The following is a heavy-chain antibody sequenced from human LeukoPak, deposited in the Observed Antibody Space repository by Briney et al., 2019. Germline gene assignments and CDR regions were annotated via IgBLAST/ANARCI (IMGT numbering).Heavy chain of an antibody. Sequence: PGESLKISCKGSGYSFTSYWIGWVRQMPGKGLEWMGIIYPGDSDTRYSPSFQGQVTISADKSISTAYLQWSSLKASDTAMYYCAGSVSATRGSGYYYYGMDVWGQGTTVTVSS. V-gene: IGHV5-51*01. D-gene: IGHD2-15*01. CDR3: AGSVSATRGSGYYYYGMDV. CDR1: GYSFTSYW. CDR2: IYPGDSDT. J-gene: IGHJ6*02.